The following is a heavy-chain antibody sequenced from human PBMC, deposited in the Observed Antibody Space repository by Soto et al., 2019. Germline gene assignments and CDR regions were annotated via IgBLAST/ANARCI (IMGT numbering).Heavy chain of an antibody. CDR1: GFTFSSYA. J-gene: IGHJ1*01. CDR2: ISGSGGST. Sequence: EVQLLESGGGLVQPGGSLRLSCAASGFTFSSYAMSWVRQAPGKGLEWVSAISGSGGSTYYADSVKGRFTISRDNSKNTLYLQMKGLRAEDTAVYDGAAAGGGWGRADSGPHWGQGTLVTVSS. D-gene: IGHD6-19*01. V-gene: IGHV3-23*01. CDR3: AAAGGGWGRADSGPH.